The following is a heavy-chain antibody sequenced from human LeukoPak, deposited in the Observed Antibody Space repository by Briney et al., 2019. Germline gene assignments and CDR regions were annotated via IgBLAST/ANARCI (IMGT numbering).Heavy chain of an antibody. J-gene: IGHJ4*02. D-gene: IGHD2-15*01. CDR3: ARDPVVAVDY. CDR1: GFTFSSYG. V-gene: IGHV3-21*01. Sequence: GESLKISFAASGFTFSSYGMNWVRQAPGKGLEWVSSISSSSSYIYYADSVKGRFTISRDNAKNSLYLQMNSLRAEDTAVYYCARDPVVAVDYWGQGTLVTVSS. CDR2: ISSSSSYI.